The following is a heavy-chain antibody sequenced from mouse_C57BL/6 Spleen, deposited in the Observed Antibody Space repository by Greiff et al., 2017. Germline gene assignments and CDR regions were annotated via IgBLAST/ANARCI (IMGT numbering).Heavy chain of an antibody. J-gene: IGHJ1*03. D-gene: IGHD2-2*01. V-gene: IGHV5-4*01. CDR2: ISDGGSYT. CDR3: ARDRRRDGYDFDV. Sequence: EVQLQESGGGLVKPGGSLKLSCAASGFTFSSYAMSWVRQTPEKRLEWVATISDGGSYTYYPDNVKGRFTISRDNAKNNLYLQMSHLKSEDTAMYYCARDRRRDGYDFDVWGTGTTVTVSS. CDR1: GFTFSSYA.